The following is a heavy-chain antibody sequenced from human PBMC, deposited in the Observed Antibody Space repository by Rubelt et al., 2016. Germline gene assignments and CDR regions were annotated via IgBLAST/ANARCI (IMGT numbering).Heavy chain of an antibody. CDR3: ARGRYYFDY. J-gene: IGHJ4*02. Sequence: QVQLQESGPGLVKPSETLSLTCTVSGGSLSSFYWSWIRQSPGKGLEWIGYLHYSGSTNYNPSLKGRVTISVDTSKSQFSLNLSSVTAADTAVYYCARGRYYFDYWGQGALVTVSS. CDR2: LHYSGST. CDR1: GGSLSSFY. V-gene: IGHV4-59*01.